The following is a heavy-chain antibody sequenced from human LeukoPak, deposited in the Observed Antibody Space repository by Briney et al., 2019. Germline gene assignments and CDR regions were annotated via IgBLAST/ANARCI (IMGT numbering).Heavy chain of an antibody. Sequence: GESLKIPCKGSGYSFTSYWIGWVRQMPGKGLEWMGIIYPGDSDTRYSPSFQGQVTISADKSISTAYLQWSSLKASDTAMYYCAREYYYGSGSSYNWFDPWGQGTLVTVSS. CDR1: GYSFTSYW. CDR3: AREYYYGSGSSYNWFDP. J-gene: IGHJ5*02. D-gene: IGHD3-10*01. V-gene: IGHV5-51*01. CDR2: IYPGDSDT.